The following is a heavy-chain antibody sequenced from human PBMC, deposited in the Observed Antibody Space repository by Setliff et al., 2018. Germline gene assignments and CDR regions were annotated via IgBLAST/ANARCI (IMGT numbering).Heavy chain of an antibody. CDR2: INHRGTT. Sequence: PSETLSLTCAVYGGSFSGYYWNWIRQAPGKGLEWIGEINHRGTTSYTPSLKGRVTISVDTSKNLFSLKLSPVTAADMAVYFCARGPRFDYESPTYRRRFDPWGQGTAVTVSS. J-gene: IGHJ5*02. CDR1: GGSFSGYY. V-gene: IGHV4-34*01. CDR3: ARGPRFDYESPTYRRRFDP. D-gene: IGHD3-22*01.